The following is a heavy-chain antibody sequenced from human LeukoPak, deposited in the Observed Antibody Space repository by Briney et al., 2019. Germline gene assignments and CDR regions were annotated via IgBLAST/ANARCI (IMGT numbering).Heavy chain of an antibody. CDR3: ARDRGGVGATTIDAFDI. J-gene: IGHJ3*02. CDR2: ISSSGSTI. V-gene: IGHV3-48*03. D-gene: IGHD1-26*01. CDR1: GFTFSSYE. Sequence: GGSLRLSCAASGFTFSSYEMNWVRQAPGEGLEWVSYISSSGSTIYYADSVKGRFTISRDNAKNSLYLQMNSLRAEDTAVYYCARDRGGVGATTIDAFDIWGQGTMVTVSS.